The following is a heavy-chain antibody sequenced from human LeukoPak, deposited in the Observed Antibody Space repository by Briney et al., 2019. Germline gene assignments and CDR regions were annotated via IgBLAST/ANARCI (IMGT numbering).Heavy chain of an antibody. CDR2: VRNRAHRHAT. Sequence: GGSLRLSCAASGFSLTDSTMHWVRQASGKGLEWVGRVRNRAHRHATGYSVSVNGRFTISRDDSKNMVYLQMDSLRAEDTAVYYCAKENDGYDMETLFDYWGQGTLVTVSS. CDR3: AKENDGYDMETLFDY. V-gene: IGHV3-73*01. CDR1: GFSLTDST. J-gene: IGHJ4*02. D-gene: IGHD5-12*01.